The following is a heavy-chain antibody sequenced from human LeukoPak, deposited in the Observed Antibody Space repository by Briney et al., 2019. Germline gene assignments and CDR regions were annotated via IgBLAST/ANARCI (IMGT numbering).Heavy chain of an antibody. J-gene: IGHJ4*02. CDR2: IYHSGST. V-gene: IGHV4-4*02. CDR3: ARSYDSSGYYQGY. CDR1: GGSISSSNW. D-gene: IGHD3-22*01. Sequence: PSGTLSLTCAVSGGSISSSNWWSWVRQPPGKGLEWIGEIYHSGSTNYNPSLKSRVTISVDKSKNQFSLKLSSVTAADTAVYYCARSYDSSGYYQGYWGQGTLVTVSS.